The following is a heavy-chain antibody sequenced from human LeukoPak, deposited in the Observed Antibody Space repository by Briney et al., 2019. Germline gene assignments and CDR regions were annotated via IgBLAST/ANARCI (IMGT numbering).Heavy chain of an antibody. CDR1: GGSISSGGYY. Sequence: SQTLSLTCTVSGGSISSGGYYWSWIRQHPGKGLEWIGYIYYSGSTYYNPSLKSRVTISVDTSKNQFSLKLSSVTAADTAVYYCARGYSSSWPTPGWFDPWGQGTLVTVSS. CDR2: IYYSGST. D-gene: IGHD6-13*01. CDR3: ARGYSSSWPTPGWFDP. V-gene: IGHV4-31*03. J-gene: IGHJ5*02.